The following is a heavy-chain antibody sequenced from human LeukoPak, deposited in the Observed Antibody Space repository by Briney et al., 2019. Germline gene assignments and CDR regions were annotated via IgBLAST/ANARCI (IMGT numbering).Heavy chain of an antibody. D-gene: IGHD3-16*01. J-gene: IGHJ4*02. Sequence: GGSLRLSCVASGFTFRKYSMNWVRQAPGKGLEWVSSISSSSSYRYYADSVKGRFTISRDNAKNSLHLQMNSLRAEDTAVYYCMSYAGRSDDYWGQGTLVTVSS. CDR1: GFTFRKYS. V-gene: IGHV3-21*01. CDR2: ISSSSSYR. CDR3: MSYAGRSDDY.